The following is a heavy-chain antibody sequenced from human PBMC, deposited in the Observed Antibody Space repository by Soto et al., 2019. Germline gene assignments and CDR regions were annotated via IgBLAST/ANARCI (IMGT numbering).Heavy chain of an antibody. CDR3: AKDLSGADIVVVVAAYYYYYGMDV. CDR1: GFTFSSYA. Sequence: GGSLRLSCAASGFTFSSYAMSWVRQAPGKGLEWVSAISGSGGSTYYADSVKGRFTISRDNSKNTLYLQMNSLRAEDTAVYYCAKDLSGADIVVVVAAYYYYYGMDVRGQGTTVTVSS. J-gene: IGHJ6*02. V-gene: IGHV3-23*01. D-gene: IGHD2-15*01. CDR2: ISGSGGST.